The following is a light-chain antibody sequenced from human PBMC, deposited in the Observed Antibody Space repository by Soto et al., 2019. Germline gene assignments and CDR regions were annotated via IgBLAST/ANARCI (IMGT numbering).Light chain of an antibody. CDR3: QQYDKAPHT. V-gene: IGKV3-20*01. CDR2: GAS. CDR1: QSVSSSQ. Sequence: EIVLTQSPGTLYLSPGESATLYCRASQSVSSSQVAWYQQKPAQAPRLLIYGASSRATGIPDRFSGVGSETDFTLTIIILEPEYSAAYYFQQYDKAPHTLGQGTKLEIK. J-gene: IGKJ2*01.